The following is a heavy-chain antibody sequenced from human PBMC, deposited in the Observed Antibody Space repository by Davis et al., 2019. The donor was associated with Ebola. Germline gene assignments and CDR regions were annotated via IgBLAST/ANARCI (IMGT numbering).Heavy chain of an antibody. CDR2: ISGSGGST. V-gene: IGHV3-23*01. Sequence: PGGSLRLSCAASGFTFSSYAMSWVRQAPGKGLEWVSAISGSGGSTYYADSVKGRFTISRDNSKNTLYLQMNSLRAEDTAVYYCAKDGEEKWFGELLYPKNWFDPWGQGTLVTVSS. CDR1: GFTFSSYA. CDR3: AKDGEEKWFGELLYPKNWFDP. D-gene: IGHD3-10*01. J-gene: IGHJ5*02.